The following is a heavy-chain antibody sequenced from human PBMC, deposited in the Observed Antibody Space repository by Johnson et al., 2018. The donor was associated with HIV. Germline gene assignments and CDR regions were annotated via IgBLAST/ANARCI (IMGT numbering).Heavy chain of an antibody. CDR1: GFTFSDYW. Sequence: VYLVESGGGLVQPGGSLRLSCAASGFTFSDYWMSWVRQAPGKGLEWVANIKQDGSEKCYVDTVKGRFTISRDNAKNSLYLQMNSLRAEDTALYYCARGGGATKVAAFDIWGQGTMVTVSS. D-gene: IGHD1-26*01. CDR2: IKQDGSEK. V-gene: IGHV3-7*03. J-gene: IGHJ3*02. CDR3: ARGGGATKVAAFDI.